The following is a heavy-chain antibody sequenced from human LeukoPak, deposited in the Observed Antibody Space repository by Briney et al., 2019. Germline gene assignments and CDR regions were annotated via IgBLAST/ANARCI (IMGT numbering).Heavy chain of an antibody. J-gene: IGHJ3*02. CDR3: ARSNRDYDFWSGYLGAFDI. Sequence: PSETLSLTCAVYGGSFSGYYWSWIRQPPGKGLEWIGEINHSGSTNYNPSLKSRVTISVDTSKNQFSLKLSSVTAADTAVYYCARSNRDYDFWSGYLGAFDIWGQGTMVTVSS. CDR2: INHSGST. V-gene: IGHV4-34*01. CDR1: GGSFSGYY. D-gene: IGHD3-3*01.